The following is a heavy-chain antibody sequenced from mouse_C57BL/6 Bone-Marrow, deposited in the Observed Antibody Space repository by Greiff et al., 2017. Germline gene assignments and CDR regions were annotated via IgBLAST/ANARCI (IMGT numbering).Heavy chain of an antibody. CDR3: AREEGDDYDAWFAY. J-gene: IGHJ3*01. Sequence: VQLQQSGAELVKPGASVKLSCKASGYTFTSYWMQWVKQRPGQGLEWIGEIDPSDSYTNYNQKFKGKATLTVDTSSSTAYMQLSSLTSEDSAVYYWAREEGDDYDAWFAYWGQGTLVTVSA. CDR1: GYTFTSYW. D-gene: IGHD2-4*01. V-gene: IGHV1-50*01. CDR2: IDPSDSYT.